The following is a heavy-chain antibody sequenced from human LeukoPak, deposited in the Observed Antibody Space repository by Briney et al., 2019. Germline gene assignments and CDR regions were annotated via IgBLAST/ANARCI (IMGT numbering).Heavy chain of an antibody. D-gene: IGHD1-26*01. Sequence: GASVTVSCTASGYTFTSYGISWVRQAPGQGLEWMGWISAYNGNTNYAQKLQGRVTMTTDTSTSTACMELRSLRSDDTAVYYCARVVGAKNGFDYWGQGTLVTVSS. J-gene: IGHJ4*02. CDR3: ARVVGAKNGFDY. V-gene: IGHV1-18*01. CDR1: GYTFTSYG. CDR2: ISAYNGNT.